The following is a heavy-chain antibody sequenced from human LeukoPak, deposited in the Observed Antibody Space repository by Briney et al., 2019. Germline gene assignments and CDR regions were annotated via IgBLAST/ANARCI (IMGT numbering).Heavy chain of an antibody. J-gene: IGHJ4*02. CDR3: ATLMRGPTGYSGYGGEDY. D-gene: IGHD5-12*01. Sequence: GGSLRLSCAASGFTFSTYVMSWVRQARGKGLEWVSGISGSGDNTYYADSVKGRFTISRDNSKNTLYLQMNSLRAEDTAVYYCATLMRGPTGYSGYGGEDYWGQGPLVTVSS. CDR1: GFTFSTYV. V-gene: IGHV3-23*01. CDR2: ISGSGDNT.